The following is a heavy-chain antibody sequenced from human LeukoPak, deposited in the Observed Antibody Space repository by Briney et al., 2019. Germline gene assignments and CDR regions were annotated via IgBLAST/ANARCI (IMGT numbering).Heavy chain of an antibody. J-gene: IGHJ4*02. CDR2: IYYSGST. Sequence: SETLSLTCTVSGGSISSYYWSWIRQPPGKGLEWIGYIYYSGSTNYNPSLKSRVTIPVDTSKNQFSLKLSSVTAADTAVYYCARDYYYDRGRFDYWGQGTLVTVSS. CDR1: GGSISSYY. V-gene: IGHV4-59*01. D-gene: IGHD3-22*01. CDR3: ARDYYYDRGRFDY.